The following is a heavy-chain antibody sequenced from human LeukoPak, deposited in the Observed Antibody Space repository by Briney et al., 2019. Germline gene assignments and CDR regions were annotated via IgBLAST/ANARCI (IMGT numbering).Heavy chain of an antibody. D-gene: IGHD3-16*01. CDR1: GFTFSSYA. CDR2: ISGSGGST. CDR3: AKGYYDYVWGSYYFDY. V-gene: IGHV3-23*01. J-gene: IGHJ4*02. Sequence: GGSLRLSCAASGFTFSSYAISWVRQAPGKGLEWVSAISGSGGSTYYADSVKGRFTISRDNSKNTLYLQMNSLRAEDTAVYYCAKGYYDYVWGSYYFDYWGQGTLVTVSS.